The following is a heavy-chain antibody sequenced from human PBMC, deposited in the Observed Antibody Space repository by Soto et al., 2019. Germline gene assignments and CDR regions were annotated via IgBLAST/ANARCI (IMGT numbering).Heavy chain of an antibody. J-gene: IGHJ4*02. Sequence: PSETLSLTCKVSGDSISRSRSHWWAWIRQPPGKGLELIGSIYYSGSTYYNPSLKSRVTISVDTSKNQFSLKLSSVTAADTAVYYCATSYYDSSPLVPFDYWGQGTLVTSPQ. V-gene: IGHV4-39*01. CDR1: GDSISRSRSH. CDR2: IYYSGST. D-gene: IGHD3-22*01. CDR3: ATSYYDSSPLVPFDY.